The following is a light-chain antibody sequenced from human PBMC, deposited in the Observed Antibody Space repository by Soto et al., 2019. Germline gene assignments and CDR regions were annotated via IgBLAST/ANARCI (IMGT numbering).Light chain of an antibody. CDR3: SSYAGSSTFYV. J-gene: IGLJ1*01. V-gene: IGLV2-23*01. CDR1: SSDVATYNL. Sequence: QSVLTQPASVSGSPGQSITISCTGASSDVATYNLVSWYQQLPGKAPKLMIYEGSKRPSGVSNRFSGSKSGNTASLTISGLQAEDEAEYYCSSYAGSSTFYVFGTGTKVTV. CDR2: EGS.